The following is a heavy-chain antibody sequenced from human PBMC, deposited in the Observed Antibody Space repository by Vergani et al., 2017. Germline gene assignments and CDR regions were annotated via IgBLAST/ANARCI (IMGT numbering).Heavy chain of an antibody. Sequence: QLQLQESGPGLVKPSETLSPICTVSGGSINPCSSFWGWIRQSPGKGLEWIGSIYYSGSTYYNPSLKSRVTISVDTSKNQFSLKLSSVTAADTAVYYCARRTTMVRGVLEIARYYFDYWGQGTLVTVSS. V-gene: IGHV4-39*01. CDR1: GGSINPCSSF. CDR2: IYYSGST. J-gene: IGHJ4*02. CDR3: ARRTTMVRGVLEIARYYFDY. D-gene: IGHD3-10*01.